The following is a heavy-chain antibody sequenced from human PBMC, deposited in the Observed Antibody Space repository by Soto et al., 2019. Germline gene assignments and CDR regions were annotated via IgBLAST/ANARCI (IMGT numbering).Heavy chain of an antibody. CDR2: IIPIFGTA. Sequence: GASVKVSCKASGGTFSSYAISWVRQAPGQGLEWMGGIIPIFGTANYAQKFQGRVTITADESTSTAYMELSSLRSEDTAVYYCASSAYYYDSSGFGWFDPWGQGTLVTVS. D-gene: IGHD3-22*01. CDR1: GGTFSSYA. CDR3: ASSAYYYDSSGFGWFDP. J-gene: IGHJ5*02. V-gene: IGHV1-69*13.